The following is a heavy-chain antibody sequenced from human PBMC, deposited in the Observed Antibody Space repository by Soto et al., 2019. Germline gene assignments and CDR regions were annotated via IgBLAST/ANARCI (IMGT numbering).Heavy chain of an antibody. CDR3: ARGWYQLLTFFDY. Sequence: SETLSLTCAVYGGSFSGYYWSWIRQPPGKGLEWIGEINHSGSTNYNPSLKSRVTISVDTSKNQFSLKLSSVTAADTAVYYCARGWYQLLTFFDYWGQGTLVTVSS. CDR2: INHSGST. CDR1: GGSFSGYY. J-gene: IGHJ4*02. V-gene: IGHV4-34*01. D-gene: IGHD2-2*01.